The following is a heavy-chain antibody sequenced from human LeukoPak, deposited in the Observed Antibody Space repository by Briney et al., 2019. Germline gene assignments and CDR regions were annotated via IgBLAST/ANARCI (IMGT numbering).Heavy chain of an antibody. CDR3: ASDLNGDSGS. Sequence: SGGSLRLSCATSGFSFSGTWMTWVRQAPGKGLECVANIKPDGSQKYYLDSVKGRFTVSRDNAKNSLYLQMNSLRVEDTAIYFCASDLNGDSGSWGQGTLVTVSS. J-gene: IGHJ4*02. V-gene: IGHV3-7*01. CDR2: IKPDGSQK. D-gene: IGHD3-9*01. CDR1: GFSFSGTW.